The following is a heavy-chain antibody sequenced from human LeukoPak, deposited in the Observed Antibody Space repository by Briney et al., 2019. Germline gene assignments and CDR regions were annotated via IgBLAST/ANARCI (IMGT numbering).Heavy chain of an antibody. Sequence: GGSLRLSCAGSGFIFGDSAIHWVRQDSGKGLEWVGLIDRKVKGYATAFAASVKGRFTISRDDSQNTAFLHMDALKTEDTVLYYCTKDSGTYNWLDPWGQGTLVTVSS. CDR2: IDRKVKGYAT. J-gene: IGHJ5*02. CDR1: GFIFGDSA. CDR3: TKDSGTYNWLDP. V-gene: IGHV3-73*01. D-gene: IGHD1-26*01.